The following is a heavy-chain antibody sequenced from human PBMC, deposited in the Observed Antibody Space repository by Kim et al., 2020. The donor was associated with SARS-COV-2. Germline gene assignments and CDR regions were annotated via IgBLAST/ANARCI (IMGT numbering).Heavy chain of an antibody. D-gene: IGHD6-19*01. CDR1: GFTFRSYG. CDR3: GNSAVAGTRDYYYGVDV. V-gene: IGHV3-30*03. Sequence: GGSLRLSCAASGFTFRSYGMQWVRQAPGKGLEWVAVISYDGSNKYYADSVKGRFTISRDNSKNTLYLQMNSLRAEDTAVYYCGNSAVAGTRDYYYGVDVWGQGTTVTVSS. J-gene: IGHJ6*02. CDR2: ISYDGSNK.